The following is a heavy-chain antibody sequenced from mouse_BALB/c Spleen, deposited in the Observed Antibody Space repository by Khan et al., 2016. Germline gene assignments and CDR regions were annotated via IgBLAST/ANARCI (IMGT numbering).Heavy chain of an antibody. CDR3: ILDGYPFVY. J-gene: IGHJ3*01. CDR1: GFNFSDAW. Sequence: EVELVESGGGLVQPGGSMKLSCVASGFNFSDAWMDWVRQSPEKGLEWVAEIRSKANNYATYYAESVKGRFTISRDDSKSSVYLQMNSLRTEDIGIYYCILDGYPFVYWGQGTLVTVSA. D-gene: IGHD2-3*01. CDR2: IRSKANNYAT. V-gene: IGHV6-6*01.